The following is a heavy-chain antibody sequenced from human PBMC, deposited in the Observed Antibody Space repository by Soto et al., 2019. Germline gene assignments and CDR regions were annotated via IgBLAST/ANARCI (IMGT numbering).Heavy chain of an antibody. J-gene: IGHJ5*02. D-gene: IGHD2-15*01. Sequence: GGSLRLSCAASGFMFSTYAMHWVRQAPGKGLEWVAVISYDGNDIYYGDSVKGRFTISRDNSRNTLYLEMNSLKPDDTAVFYCARDQGRTDTRGDWFDPWGQGTLVTVSS. CDR2: ISYDGNDI. CDR3: ARDQGRTDTRGDWFDP. V-gene: IGHV3-30-3*01. CDR1: GFMFSTYA.